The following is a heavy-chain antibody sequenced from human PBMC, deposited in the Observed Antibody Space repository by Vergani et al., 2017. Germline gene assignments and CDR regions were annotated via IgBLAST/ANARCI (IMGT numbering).Heavy chain of an antibody. D-gene: IGHD1-26*01. J-gene: IGHJ6*03. Sequence: QVQLQESGPGVVKPSQTLSLTCAVSGGSISSGDHCWTWIRQRPGKGLEWIGYIFYSGTTYDNPSLRSRLTISVDTSQNQFSLKLMSGTAADTSVYYCARVDTQVPATSHFYYMDVWGKGTTVVVSS. V-gene: IGHV4-31*11. CDR1: GGSISSGDHC. CDR2: IFYSGTT. CDR3: ARVDTQVPATSHFYYMDV.